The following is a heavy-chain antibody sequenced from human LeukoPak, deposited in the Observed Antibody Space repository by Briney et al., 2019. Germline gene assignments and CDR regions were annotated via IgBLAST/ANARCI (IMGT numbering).Heavy chain of an antibody. Sequence: SETLSLTCTASGGSISSYYWSWIRQPPGKGLEWIGYIYYSGSTNYNPSLKSRVTISVDTSKNQFSLKLSSVTAADTAVYYCARRSSSGWYGFDYWGQGTLVTVSS. CDR1: GGSISSYY. J-gene: IGHJ4*02. D-gene: IGHD6-19*01. V-gene: IGHV4-59*08. CDR2: IYYSGST. CDR3: ARRSSSGWYGFDY.